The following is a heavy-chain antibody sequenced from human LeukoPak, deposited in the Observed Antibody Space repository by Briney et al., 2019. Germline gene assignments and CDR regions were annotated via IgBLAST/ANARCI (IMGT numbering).Heavy chain of an antibody. CDR1: GFTFTGYY. CDR2: IKPNTGDT. Sequence: ASVKVSCKASGFTFTGYYLHWVRQAPGQGLEWMGLIKPNTGDTKYAQNFQGRVSMTRDTSITTAYMELSGLRSDDTAVYYCVRDRPSNWFDPWGQGTLVTVSS. V-gene: IGHV1-2*02. CDR3: VRDRPSNWFDP. J-gene: IGHJ5*02.